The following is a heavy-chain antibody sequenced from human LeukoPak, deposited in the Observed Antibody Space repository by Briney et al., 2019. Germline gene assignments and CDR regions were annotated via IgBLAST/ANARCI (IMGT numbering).Heavy chain of an antibody. V-gene: IGHV4-34*01. Sequence: SETLSLTCAVYGGSFSGYYWSWIRQPPGKGLEWIGEINHSGSTNYNPSLKSRVTISADTSKNQFSLKLSSVTAADTAVYYCAREADYYGSGSYSPLDYWGQGTLVTVSS. D-gene: IGHD3-10*01. CDR3: AREADYYGSGSYSPLDY. CDR2: INHSGST. CDR1: GGSFSGYY. J-gene: IGHJ4*02.